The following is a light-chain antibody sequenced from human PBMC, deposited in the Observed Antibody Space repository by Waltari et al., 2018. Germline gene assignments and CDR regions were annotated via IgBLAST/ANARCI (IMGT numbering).Light chain of an antibody. CDR1: SSVFGNSHP. Sequence: QSALTQPPSVSGSPGQPVTIPCPATSSVFGNSHPVTWHQPPPGTAPKVLIYEVSNRPSGVPDRFSGSKSGNMASLTISGLQAEDEADYYCSSFTRTNTWVFGGGTKLTVL. CDR2: EVS. V-gene: IGLV2-18*02. J-gene: IGLJ3*02. CDR3: SSFTRTNTWV.